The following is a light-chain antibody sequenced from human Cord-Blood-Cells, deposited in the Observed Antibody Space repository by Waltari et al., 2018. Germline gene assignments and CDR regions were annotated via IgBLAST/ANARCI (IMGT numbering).Light chain of an antibody. J-gene: IGKJ2*03. CDR1: QSISSY. Sequence: DIQMTQSPSSLSASVGDRVTITCRASQSISSYLNWYPQKPGKAPKLLIYAASSLQSGVPSRFSGSGSGTDVTLAISSLQPEDFATYDCQQSYSTPPYSFGQGTKLEIK. V-gene: IGKV1-39*01. CDR3: QQSYSTPPYS. CDR2: AAS.